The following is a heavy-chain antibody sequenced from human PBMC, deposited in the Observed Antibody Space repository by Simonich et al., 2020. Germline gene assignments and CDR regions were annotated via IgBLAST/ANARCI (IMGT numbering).Heavy chain of an antibody. CDR3: ARGGLADRRIVYYYYMGV. Sequence: QVQLVQSGAEVKKPGSSVKVSCKASGGTFSSYAISWVRQARGQGLEWMVGIIPILGIANYAQKVQGRVTITADKSTSTAYMELSSLRAEDTAVYYCARGGLADRRIVYYYYMGVWGKGTTVTVSS. CDR1: GGTFSSYA. J-gene: IGHJ6*03. V-gene: IGHV1-69*09. D-gene: IGHD2-15*01. CDR2: IIPILGIA.